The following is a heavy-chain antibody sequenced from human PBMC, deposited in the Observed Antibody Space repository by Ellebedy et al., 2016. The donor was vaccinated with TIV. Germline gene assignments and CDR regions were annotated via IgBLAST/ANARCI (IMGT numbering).Heavy chain of an antibody. V-gene: IGHV1-8*01. J-gene: IGHJ4*02. D-gene: IGHD5-18*01. Sequence: ASVKVSCKASGYTFTTYDINWVRQATGQGLEWMGWMNPNSGNTDYAQKFQDRVIMTRNNSISTAYMELYSLTSEDTAVYYCARGGYSYPEDFDFWGQGTLVTVSS. CDR3: ARGGYSYPEDFDF. CDR2: MNPNSGNT. CDR1: GYTFTTYD.